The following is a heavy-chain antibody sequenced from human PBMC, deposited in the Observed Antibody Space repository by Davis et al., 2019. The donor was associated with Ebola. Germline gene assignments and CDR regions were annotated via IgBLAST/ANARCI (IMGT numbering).Heavy chain of an antibody. V-gene: IGHV3-23*01. CDR3: VKDGQLLHPDSYYYMDV. Sequence: GESLKISCAVSGFTFSNYAMTWVRQAPGKGLEWVSAIHGSGTGAFYADSVKGRFTISRDNSKNILYLEMNSVRAEDTAIYYCVKDGQLLHPDSYYYMDVWGKGTTVTVSS. CDR2: IHGSGTGA. J-gene: IGHJ6*03. CDR1: GFTFSNYA. D-gene: IGHD6-6*01.